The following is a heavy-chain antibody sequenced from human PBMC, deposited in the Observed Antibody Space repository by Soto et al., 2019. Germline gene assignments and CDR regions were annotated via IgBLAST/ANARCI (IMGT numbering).Heavy chain of an antibody. D-gene: IGHD1-26*01. CDR1: GDRFTSYD. V-gene: IGHV1-8*01. CDR2: MNPNSGNT. CDR3: ARGGAAPYYNSGSDV. J-gene: IGHJ6*02. Sequence: ECGDRFTSYDSCWVRHANGQGLEWMGWMNPNSGNTGYAQKFQGRVTMTRNTSISTAYMELSSLRSEDTAVYYFARGGAAPYYNSGSDVWGHGTTVTV.